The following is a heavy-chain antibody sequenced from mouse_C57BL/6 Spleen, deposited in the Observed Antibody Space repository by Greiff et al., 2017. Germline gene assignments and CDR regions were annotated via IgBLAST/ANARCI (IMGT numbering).Heavy chain of an antibody. CDR2: ISDGGSYT. Sequence: EVQGVESGGGLVKPGGSLKLSCAASGFTFSSYAMSWVRQTPEKRLEWVATISDGGSYTYYPDNVKGRFTISRDTAKNNLSLLRSYLESEYTALYYCTRDLDYDAYYSMDYWGQGTSVTVSS. D-gene: IGHD2-4*01. J-gene: IGHJ4*01. V-gene: IGHV5-4*01. CDR1: GFTFSSYA. CDR3: TRDLDYDAYYSMDY.